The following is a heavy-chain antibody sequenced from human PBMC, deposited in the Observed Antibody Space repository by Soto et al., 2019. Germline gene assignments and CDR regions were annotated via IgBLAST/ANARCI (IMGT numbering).Heavy chain of an antibody. CDR3: ARNRDDQYDAFDI. CDR2: IYYSGST. J-gene: IGHJ3*02. V-gene: IGHV4-31*03. Sequence: PSETLSLTCTVSGGSISSGGYYWSWIRQHPGKGLEWIGYIYYSGSTYYNPSLKSRVTISVDTSKNQFSLKLSSVTAADTAVYYCARNRDDQYDAFDIWGQGTMVTVSS. CDR1: GGSISSGGYY.